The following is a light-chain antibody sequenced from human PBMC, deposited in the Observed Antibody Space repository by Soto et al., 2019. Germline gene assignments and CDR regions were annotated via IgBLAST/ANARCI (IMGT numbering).Light chain of an antibody. CDR3: SSYTSSSPYV. Sequence: QPVLTQPASVSGSPGQSITISCSGTSSDVGGYNFVSWYQQHPGKAPKLMIYEVRNRPSGVSNRFSGSKSANTASLTISGLQAEDEADYYCSSYTSSSPYVFGTGTKVTVL. J-gene: IGLJ1*01. CDR1: SSDVGGYNF. CDR2: EVR. V-gene: IGLV2-14*01.